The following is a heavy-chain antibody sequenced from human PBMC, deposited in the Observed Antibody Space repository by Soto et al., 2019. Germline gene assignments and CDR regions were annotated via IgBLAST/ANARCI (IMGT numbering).Heavy chain of an antibody. Sequence: SETLSLTCTVSGGSISSYYWSWIRQPPGKGLEWIGYIYYSGSTNYNPSLKSRVTISVDTSKNQFSLKLSSVTAADTAVYYCARERITMIDYWGQGTLVPVSS. CDR1: GGSISSYY. D-gene: IGHD3-22*01. CDR3: ARERITMIDY. CDR2: IYYSGST. V-gene: IGHV4-59*01. J-gene: IGHJ4*02.